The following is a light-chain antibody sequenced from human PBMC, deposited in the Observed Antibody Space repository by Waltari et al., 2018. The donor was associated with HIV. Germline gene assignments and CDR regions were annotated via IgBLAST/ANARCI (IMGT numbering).Light chain of an antibody. CDR1: NSTIGNNY. CDR2: DNN. V-gene: IGLV1-51*01. CDR3: GSWDSSLSGVV. Sequence: QSVLTQPPSVSAAPGQKVTISCSGSNSTIGNNYVSWYQQLPGTAPKLLIYDNNKRPSVVPDRFSGSKSGTSATLGITGLQTGDEADYYCGSWDSSLSGVVFGGGTKLTVL. J-gene: IGLJ2*01.